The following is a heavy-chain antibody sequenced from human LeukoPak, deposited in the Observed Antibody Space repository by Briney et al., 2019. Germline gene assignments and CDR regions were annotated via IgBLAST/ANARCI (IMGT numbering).Heavy chain of an antibody. CDR2: IYYSGST. CDR3: ARGLSGYIIDY. V-gene: IGHV4-59*01. Sequence: SETLSLTCTVSGGSISSYYWSWIRQPPGKGLERIGYIYYSGSTNYNPSLKSRVTISVDTSKDQFSLKLSSVTAADTAVYYCARGLSGYIIDYWGQGTLVTVSS. D-gene: IGHD3-3*01. J-gene: IGHJ4*02. CDR1: GGSISSYY.